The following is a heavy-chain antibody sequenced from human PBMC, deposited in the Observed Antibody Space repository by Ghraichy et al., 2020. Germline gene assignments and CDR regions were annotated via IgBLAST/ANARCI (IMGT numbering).Heavy chain of an antibody. D-gene: IGHD6-19*01. CDR1: GFTFSSYS. Sequence: GESLNISCAASGFTFSSYSMNWVRQAPGKGLEWVSSISSSSSYIYYADSVKGRFTISRDNAKNSLYLQMNSLRAEDTAVYYCIAVAGDGVWEYWGQGTLVTVSS. CDR3: IAVAGDGVWEY. J-gene: IGHJ4*02. CDR2: ISSSSSYI. V-gene: IGHV3-21*01.